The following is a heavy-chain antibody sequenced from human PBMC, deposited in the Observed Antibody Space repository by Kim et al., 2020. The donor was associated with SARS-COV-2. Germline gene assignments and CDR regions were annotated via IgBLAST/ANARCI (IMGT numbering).Heavy chain of an antibody. CDR2: ISSSSSPI. D-gene: IGHD5-18*01. J-gene: IGHJ6*01. Sequence: GGSLRLSCAVSGFTFSSYSMNWVRQAPGKGLEWVSSISSSSSPIYYAGSVKGRFTISRDNAKNSLYLQMNSLRDEDTAVYYCARVCLGYSYYYPYSYYA. CDR3: ARVCLGYSYYYPYSYYA. V-gene: IGHV3-48*02. CDR1: GFTFSSYS.